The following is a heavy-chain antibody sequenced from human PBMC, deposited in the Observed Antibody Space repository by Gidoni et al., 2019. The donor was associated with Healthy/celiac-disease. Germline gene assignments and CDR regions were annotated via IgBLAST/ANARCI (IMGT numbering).Heavy chain of an antibody. Sequence: EVQLVESGGGLVKPGGSLRLSCAASGFPFRSYSMNWVRQAPGKGLEWVSSISSSSSYIYYADSVKGRFTISRDNAKNSLYLQMNSLRAEDTAVYYCARGWTGFWDYYYGMDVWGQGTTVTVSS. V-gene: IGHV3-21*01. D-gene: IGHD3-16*01. CDR1: GFPFRSYS. J-gene: IGHJ6*02. CDR3: ARGWTGFWDYYYGMDV. CDR2: ISSSSSYI.